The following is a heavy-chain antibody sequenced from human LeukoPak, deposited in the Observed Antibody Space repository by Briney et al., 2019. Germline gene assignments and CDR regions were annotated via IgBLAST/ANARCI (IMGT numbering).Heavy chain of an antibody. J-gene: IGHJ5*02. CDR3: ARGSEYSSSYDWFDP. CDR2: IIPIFGTA. CDR1: GGTFSSYA. D-gene: IGHD6-6*01. V-gene: IGHV1-69*05. Sequence: ASVKVPCKASGGTFSSYAISWVRQAPGQGLEWMGGIIPIFGTANYARKFQGRVTITTDESTSTAYMELSSLRSEDTAVYYCARGSEYSSSYDWFDPWGQGTLVTVSS.